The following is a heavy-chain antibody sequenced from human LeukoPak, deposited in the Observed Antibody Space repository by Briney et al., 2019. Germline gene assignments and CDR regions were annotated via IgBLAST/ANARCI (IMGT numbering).Heavy chain of an antibody. V-gene: IGHV1-46*01. CDR1: GYTFTSYG. CDR2: INPSGGST. J-gene: IGHJ6*02. CDR3: ARDWGYYGMDV. Sequence: ASVKVSCKASGYTFTSYGISWVRQAPGQGLEWMGIINPSGGSTSYAQKFQGRVTMTRDTSTSTVYMELSSLRSEDTAVYYCARDWGYYGMDVWGQGTTVTVSS. D-gene: IGHD3-16*01.